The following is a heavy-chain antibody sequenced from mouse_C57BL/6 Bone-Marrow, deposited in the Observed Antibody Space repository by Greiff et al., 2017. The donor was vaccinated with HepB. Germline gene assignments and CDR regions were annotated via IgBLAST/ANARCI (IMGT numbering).Heavy chain of an antibody. J-gene: IGHJ2*01. V-gene: IGHV1-9*01. Sequence: VQGVESGAELMKPGASVKLSCKATGYTFTAYWIEWVKQRPGHGLEWIGEILPGSGSTNYNVKFKGKATFTADTSSNTAYMQLSSLTTEDSAIYYCFYGSSFDYWGQGTTLTVSS. D-gene: IGHD1-1*01. CDR2: ILPGSGST. CDR3: FYGSSFDY. CDR1: GYTFTAYW.